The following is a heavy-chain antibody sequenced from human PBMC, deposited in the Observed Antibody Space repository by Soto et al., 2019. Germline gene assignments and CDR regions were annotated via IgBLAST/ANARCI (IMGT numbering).Heavy chain of an antibody. D-gene: IGHD6-13*01. CDR2: IIPYYNTL. Sequence: QAQVVQSGAEARKPRSSVKLSCKASEGTFNSYAIAWVRQAPGQGLECMGGIIPYYNTLNYAKKFQDRVTITADASTNTVYMELSSQRSDDKAVYFCASGASRWYPYFLDTWAQGTLVTVSS. CDR1: EGTFNSYA. J-gene: IGHJ5*02. V-gene: IGHV1-69*01. CDR3: ASGASRWYPYFLDT.